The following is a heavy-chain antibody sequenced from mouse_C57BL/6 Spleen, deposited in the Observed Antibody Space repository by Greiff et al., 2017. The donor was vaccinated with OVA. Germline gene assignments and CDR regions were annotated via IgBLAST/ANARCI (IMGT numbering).Heavy chain of an antibody. V-gene: IGHV1-72*01. Sequence: QVQLKQPGAELVKPGASVKLSCKASGFTFTSYWMHWVQQRPGRGLEWIGRIDPDSGGTKYNEKFKSKATLTVYKPSRTAYMQLSSLTSEDSAVDFCARADYGSSAFAYWGQGTLVTVSA. CDR1: GFTFTSYW. J-gene: IGHJ3*01. CDR2: IDPDSGGT. CDR3: ARADYGSSAFAY. D-gene: IGHD1-1*01.